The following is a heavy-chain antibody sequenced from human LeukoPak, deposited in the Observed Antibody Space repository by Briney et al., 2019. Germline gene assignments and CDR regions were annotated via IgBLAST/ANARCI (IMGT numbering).Heavy chain of an antibody. Sequence: GASVKVSCKASGYTFTSNYMHWVRQAPGQGLEWMGVIAPSSGTTSYAQKFQGRVTITADKSTSTAYMELSSLRSEDTAVYYCARSTIFGVVIQKGYGMDVWGQGTTVTVSS. CDR1: GYTFTSNY. CDR3: ARSTIFGVVIQKGYGMDV. V-gene: IGHV1-46*01. CDR2: IAPSSGTT. D-gene: IGHD3-3*01. J-gene: IGHJ6*02.